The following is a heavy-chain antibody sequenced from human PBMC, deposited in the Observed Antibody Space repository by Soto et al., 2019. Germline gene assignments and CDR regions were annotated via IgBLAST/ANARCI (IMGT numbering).Heavy chain of an antibody. CDR1: GFTLSDYD. V-gene: IGHV3-23*01. CDR2: IRGDGGAT. Sequence: DVHLLESGGGLVQPGGSLRLSCVASGFTLSDYDMGWVRQAPGKGLEWVSVIRGDGGATYYARSLEGRLTISRDTSENTLLLQMNSLRVEDTALYYCAKDRRGGEYPAFDLWGQGTLVTVSS. D-gene: IGHD2-21*01. CDR3: AKDRRGGEYPAFDL. J-gene: IGHJ3*01.